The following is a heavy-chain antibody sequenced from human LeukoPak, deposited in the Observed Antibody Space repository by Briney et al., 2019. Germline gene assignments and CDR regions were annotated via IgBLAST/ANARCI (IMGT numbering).Heavy chain of an antibody. CDR3: ARHAEMATYFDY. CDR1: GGSITSYY. J-gene: IGHJ4*02. V-gene: IGHV4-59*01. D-gene: IGHD5-24*01. CDR2: IYYSGIT. Sequence: SETLSLTCTVSGGSITSYYWSWIRQPPGKGLERIGYIYYSGITDYNPSLKSRVTISVDTSKNQFSLKMSSVTAADTAVYYCARHAEMATYFDYWGQGTLVTVSS.